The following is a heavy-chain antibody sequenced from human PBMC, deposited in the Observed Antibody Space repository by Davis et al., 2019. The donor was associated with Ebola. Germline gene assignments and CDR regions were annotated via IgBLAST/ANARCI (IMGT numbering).Heavy chain of an antibody. J-gene: IGHJ4*02. CDR1: GYSFTNYW. CDR3: ARLGTRSFDY. V-gene: IGHV5-51*01. Sequence: GESLKISCKGSGYSFTNYWIGWVRQMPGKGLEWVGIIFPGDSDSLYSPSFQGHVTFSVDKSTTTAYLQWGSLKASDTATYYCARLGTRSFDYWGQGTVVTVSS. D-gene: IGHD2-2*01. CDR2: IFPGDSDS.